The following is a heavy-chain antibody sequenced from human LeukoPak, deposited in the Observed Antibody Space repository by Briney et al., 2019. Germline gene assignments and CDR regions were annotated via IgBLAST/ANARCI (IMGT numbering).Heavy chain of an antibody. Sequence: GGSLRLSCAASGFTFSSYEMNWVRQAPGKGLEWVSYISSSGSTIYYADSVKGRFTISRDNAKNSLYLQMNSLRAEDTAVYYCARVRLGRGGYFDYWGQGTLVTVSS. CDR3: ARVRLGRGGYFDY. V-gene: IGHV3-48*03. CDR1: GFTFSSYE. J-gene: IGHJ4*02. CDR2: ISSSGSTI. D-gene: IGHD3-10*01.